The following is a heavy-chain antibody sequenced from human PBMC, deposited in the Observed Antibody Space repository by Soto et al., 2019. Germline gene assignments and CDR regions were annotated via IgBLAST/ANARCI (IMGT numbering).Heavy chain of an antibody. CDR1: GGSISSGGYY. Sequence: SETLSLTCTVSGGSISSGGYYWSWIRQHPGKGLEWIGYFYYSGSTYYNPSLKSRVTISVDTSKNQFSLKLSSVTAADTAVYYCARAAVYYDILTGYYSERYYFDYWGQGTLVTVSS. CDR2: FYYSGST. J-gene: IGHJ4*02. V-gene: IGHV4-31*03. CDR3: ARAAVYYDILTGYYSERYYFDY. D-gene: IGHD3-9*01.